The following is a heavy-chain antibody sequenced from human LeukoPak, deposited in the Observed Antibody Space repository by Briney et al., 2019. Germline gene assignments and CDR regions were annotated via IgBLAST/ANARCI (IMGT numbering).Heavy chain of an antibody. D-gene: IGHD3-9*01. V-gene: IGHV3-21*01. CDR2: ISSSSSYI. Sequence: GGSLRLSCAASGFTSSSYSMNWVRQAPGKGLEWVSSISSSSSYIYYADSVKGRFTISRDNAKNSLYLQMNSLRAEDTAVYYCARVNDNLTGYPVDYFDYWGQGTLVTVSS. J-gene: IGHJ4*02. CDR3: ARVNDNLTGYPVDYFDY. CDR1: GFTSSSYS.